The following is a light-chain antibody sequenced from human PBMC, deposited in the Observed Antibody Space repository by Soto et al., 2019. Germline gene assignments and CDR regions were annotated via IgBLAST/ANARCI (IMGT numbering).Light chain of an antibody. CDR1: QSVSND. J-gene: IGKJ2*01. CDR3: QHYNNWPYT. CDR2: GAS. V-gene: IGKV3-15*01. Sequence: DIVMTQSPATLSVSPGERATLSCRASQSVSNDLAWYQQKPGQPPTLLIYGASTRATGISARFSGSGSGTEFTLTISSLQSEDLAVYYCQHYNNWPYTFGQGTKMDIK.